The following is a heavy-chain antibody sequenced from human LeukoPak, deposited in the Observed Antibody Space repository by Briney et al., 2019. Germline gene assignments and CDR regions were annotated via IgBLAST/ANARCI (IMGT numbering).Heavy chain of an antibody. J-gene: IGHJ3*02. Sequence: NPSETLSLTCAVYGGSFSGYYWSWIRQPPGKGLEWIGEINHSGSTNYNPSLKSRVTISVDTSKNQFSLKLSSVTAADTAVYYCARARARWLQLDAFDIWGQGTVVTVSP. V-gene: IGHV4-34*01. D-gene: IGHD5-24*01. CDR1: GGSFSGYY. CDR2: INHSGST. CDR3: ARARARWLQLDAFDI.